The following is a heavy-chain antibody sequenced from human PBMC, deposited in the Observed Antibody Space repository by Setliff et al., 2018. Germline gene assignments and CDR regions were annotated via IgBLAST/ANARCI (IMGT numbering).Heavy chain of an antibody. CDR2: IYPGDSHNV. D-gene: IGHD6-19*01. Sequence: GESLKISCKDSGYSFSISWIGWVRQMPGKGLDWMGIIYPGDSHNVRCSPSFQGQVTISADKSISTAYLQWSSLKASDTAMYYCARPSAGWSRPFDVWGQGTMVTVSS. CDR1: GYSFSISW. V-gene: IGHV5-51*01. CDR3: ARPSAGWSRPFDV. J-gene: IGHJ3*01.